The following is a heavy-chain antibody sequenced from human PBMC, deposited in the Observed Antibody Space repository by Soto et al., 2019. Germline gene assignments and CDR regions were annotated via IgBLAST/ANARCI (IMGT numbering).Heavy chain of an antibody. V-gene: IGHV4-59*01. J-gene: IGHJ5*02. CDR3: GRNLGDYCGGYYPRWFDP. D-gene: IGHD3-3*01. CDR1: GGSISSYY. Sequence: SETLSLTCTGSGGSISSYYWSWIRQPPGKGLEWIGYIYYSGSTNYNPSLKSRVTISVDTSRNQFSLKLSSVTAADTAVYYCGRNLGDYCGGYYPRWFDPWGQGTLVTVSS. CDR2: IYYSGST.